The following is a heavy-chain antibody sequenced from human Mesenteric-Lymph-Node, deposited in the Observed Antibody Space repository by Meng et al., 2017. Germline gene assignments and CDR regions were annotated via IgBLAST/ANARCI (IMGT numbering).Heavy chain of an antibody. D-gene: IGHD4-23*01. V-gene: IGHV1-18*01. CDR2: ISAYNGNT. Sequence: ASVKVSCKASGYTFTSYGISWVRQAPGQGLEWMGWISAYNGNTNYAQKFQGRVTITTDESTSTAYMELSSLRSEDTAVYYCARAYGGKPYYYYGMDVWGQGTTVTVSS. CDR3: ARAYGGKPYYYYGMDV. CDR1: GYTFTSYG. J-gene: IGHJ6*02.